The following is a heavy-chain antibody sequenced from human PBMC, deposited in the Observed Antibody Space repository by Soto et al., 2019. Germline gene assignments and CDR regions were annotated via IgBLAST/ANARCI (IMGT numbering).Heavy chain of an antibody. CDR1: GYTFTNYW. CDR3: AASIFYYGMDV. V-gene: IGHV5-51*01. Sequence: EVQLVQSGAEGKKPGASLKISCKGSGYTFTNYWIGWVRQMPGKGLEWMGIIYPGDSDTKYNPSFQGQVTISADKSITTTYLQWSSLKASDTAIYYCAASIFYYGMDVWGQWTTVTVSS. J-gene: IGHJ6*02. CDR2: IYPGDSDT.